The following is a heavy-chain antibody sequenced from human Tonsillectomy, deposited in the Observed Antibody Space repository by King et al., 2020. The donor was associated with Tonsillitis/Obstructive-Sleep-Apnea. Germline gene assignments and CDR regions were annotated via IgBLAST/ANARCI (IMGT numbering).Heavy chain of an antibody. D-gene: IGHD2-21*02. J-gene: IGHJ4*02. CDR2: ISAYNGNT. Sequence: QLVQSGAEVKKPGASVKVSCKASGYTFTSYGISWVRQAPGQGLEWMGWISAYNGNTNYAQKLQGRVTMTTDTSTSTAYMELRSRRSDDTAVYYCARDPPIVVVTPLNFDYWGQGTLVTVSS. CDR1: GYTFTSYG. V-gene: IGHV1-18*04. CDR3: ARDPPIVVVTPLNFDY.